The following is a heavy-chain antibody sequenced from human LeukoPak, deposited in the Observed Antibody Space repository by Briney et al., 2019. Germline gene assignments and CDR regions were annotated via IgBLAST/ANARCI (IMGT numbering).Heavy chain of an antibody. J-gene: IGHJ4*02. CDR3: VRHRSASDY. Sequence: GGSLRLSCAASGFTFSDYTMSWVRQAPGKGLGWVSSISPSSTYIYYADSLKGRITISRDNAKNSLYLQMNSLRAEDTAVYYCVRHRSASDYWGQGALVTVSS. V-gene: IGHV3-21*01. CDR1: GFTFSDYT. D-gene: IGHD3-10*01. CDR2: ISPSSTYI.